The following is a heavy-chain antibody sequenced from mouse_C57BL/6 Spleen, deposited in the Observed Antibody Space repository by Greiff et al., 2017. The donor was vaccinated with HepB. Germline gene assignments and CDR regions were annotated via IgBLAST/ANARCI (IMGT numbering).Heavy chain of an antibody. CDR3: ARGDYDEAWFAY. D-gene: IGHD2-4*01. CDR1: GYAFSSSW. CDR2: IYPGDGDT. J-gene: IGHJ3*01. Sequence: VQLKESGPELVKPGASVKISCKASGYAFSSSWMNWVKQRPGKGLEWIGRIYPGDGDTNYNGKFKGKATLTADKSSSTAYMQLSSLTSEDSAVYFCARGDYDEAWFAYWGQGTLVTVSA. V-gene: IGHV1-82*01.